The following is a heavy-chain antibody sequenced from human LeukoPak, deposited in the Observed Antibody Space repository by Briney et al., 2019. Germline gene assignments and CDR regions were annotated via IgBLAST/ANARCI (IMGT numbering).Heavy chain of an antibody. J-gene: IGHJ4*02. V-gene: IGHV3-7*04. CDR1: GFTFSSYG. CDR2: IKQDGSEK. D-gene: IGHD3-16*02. CDR3: ARGDTQSKYRHFDS. Sequence: PGGSLRLSCAASGFTFSSYGMSWVRQAPGKGLEWVANIKQDGSEKDYVDSVKGRFTISRDDAKNSLYLQMNSLRAEDTGVYFCARGDTQSKYRHFDSWGQGSLVIVSS.